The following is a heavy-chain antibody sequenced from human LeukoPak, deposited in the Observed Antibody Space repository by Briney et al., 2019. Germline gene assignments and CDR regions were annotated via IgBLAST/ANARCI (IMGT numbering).Heavy chain of an antibody. D-gene: IGHD4-17*01. V-gene: IGHV3-30*18. Sequence: GGSLRLSCAASGFTFSSYGMHWVRQAPGKGLEWVAYITCNGSNKYYADSVKGRFTSSRDNSKNTLYLQMNSLRAEDTAVYYCAKGSLDYGDYLPNGFIWGQGTMVSVSS. J-gene: IGHJ3*02. CDR2: ITCNGSNK. CDR1: GFTFSSYG. CDR3: AKGSLDYGDYLPNGFI.